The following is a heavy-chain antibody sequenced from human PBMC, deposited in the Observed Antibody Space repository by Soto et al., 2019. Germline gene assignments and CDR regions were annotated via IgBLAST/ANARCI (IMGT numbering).Heavy chain of an antibody. CDR2: IYYNGNT. CDR1: GGSISTHY. V-gene: IGHV4-59*11. D-gene: IGHD3-22*01. J-gene: IGHJ6*02. Sequence: SETLSLTCAVSGGSISTHYWSWIRQVPGRGLEWIGYIYYNGNTNYNPSLKGRVTVSIAPSESQFSLELTSVSAADTAVYFCAGGYYYVGSGPYLYIYGMDVWDQGTTVTVSS. CDR3: AGGYYYVGSGPYLYIYGMDV.